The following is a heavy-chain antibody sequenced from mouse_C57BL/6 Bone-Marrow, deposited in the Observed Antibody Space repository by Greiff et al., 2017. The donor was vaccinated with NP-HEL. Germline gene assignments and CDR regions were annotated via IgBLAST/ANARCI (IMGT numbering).Heavy chain of an antibody. CDR2: IYPGSGST. D-gene: IGHD1-1*01. CDR1: GYTFTSYW. V-gene: IGHV1-55*01. J-gene: IGHJ1*03. CDR3: ASKPLANLLLRPYWYFDV. Sequence: QVQLQQPGAELVKPGASVKMSCKASGYTFTSYWITWVKQRPGQGLEWIGDIYPGSGSTNYNEKFKSKATLTVDTSSSTAYMQLSSLTSEDSAVYYCASKPLANLLLRPYWYFDVWGTGTTVTVSS.